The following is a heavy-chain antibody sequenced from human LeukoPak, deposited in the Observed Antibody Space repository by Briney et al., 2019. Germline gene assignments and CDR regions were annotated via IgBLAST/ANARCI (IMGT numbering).Heavy chain of an antibody. CDR2: ISYDGIIE. D-gene: IGHD3/OR15-3a*01. V-gene: IGHV3-30*04. Sequence: GGSLRLSCAASGFAFSSFAMHWVRQAPGKGLEWVSLISYDGIIEDYSDSVKGRFTISRDNSKNTVYLQMNSLRVEDTAIYYCARDAAGGDAGLAGYYFFYMDVWGTGTPVTVSS. J-gene: IGHJ6*03. CDR3: ARDAAGGDAGLAGYYFFYMDV. CDR1: GFAFSSFA.